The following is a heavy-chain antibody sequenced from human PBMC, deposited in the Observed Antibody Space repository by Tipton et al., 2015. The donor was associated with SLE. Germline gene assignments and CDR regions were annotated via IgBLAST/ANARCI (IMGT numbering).Heavy chain of an antibody. CDR1: GDSVSSNSAA. V-gene: IGHV6-1*01. CDR2: TYYRSKWYN. Sequence: GLVKPSQTLSLTCAISGDSVSSNSAAWNWIRQSPSRGLEWLGRTYYRSKWYNDYAVSVKSRITINPDTSKNQFSLKLSSVTAADTAVYYCARGWDYLDQAGIDYWGQGTLVTVSS. CDR3: ARGWDYLDQAGIDY. D-gene: IGHD1-7*01. J-gene: IGHJ4*02.